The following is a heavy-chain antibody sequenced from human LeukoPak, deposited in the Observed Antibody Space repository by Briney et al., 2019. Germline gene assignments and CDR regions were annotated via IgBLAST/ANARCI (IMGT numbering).Heavy chain of an antibody. Sequence: GGSLRLSCAASGFTFSSYGMHWVRQAPGKGLEWVAVIWYDGSNKYYADSVKGRFTISRDNSKNTLYLQMNSLRAEDTAVYYWARAGFWSGYPNYYYYGMDVWGQGTTVTVSS. CDR2: IWYDGSNK. CDR1: GFTFSSYG. J-gene: IGHJ6*02. CDR3: ARAGFWSGYPNYYYYGMDV. D-gene: IGHD3-3*01. V-gene: IGHV3-33*01.